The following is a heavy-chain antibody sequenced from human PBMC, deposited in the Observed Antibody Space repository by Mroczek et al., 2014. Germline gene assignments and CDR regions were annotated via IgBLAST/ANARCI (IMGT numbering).Heavy chain of an antibody. J-gene: IGHJ6*02. CDR1: GGSISSGGYY. CDR3: AILRIVVVTEEIYYYYRYGR. D-gene: IGHD3-22*01. V-gene: IGHV4-31*03. Sequence: VQLQESGPGLVKPSQTLSLTCTVSGGSISSGGYYWSWIRQXPGKGLEWIGYIYYSGSTYYNPSLKSRVTISVDTSKNQFSLKLSSVTAADTAVYYCAILRIVVVTEEIYYYYRYGRLGPRDHGHRLL. CDR2: IYYSGST.